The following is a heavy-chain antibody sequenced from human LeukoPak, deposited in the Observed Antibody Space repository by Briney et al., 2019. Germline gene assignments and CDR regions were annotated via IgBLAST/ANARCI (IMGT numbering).Heavy chain of an antibody. CDR2: IYYSGST. V-gene: IGHV4-39*01. Sequence: PSETLSLTCTVSGGSISSCCYYWGWIRQPPGKGLEWIGSIYYSGSTYYNPSLKSRITISLDTSKIQFSLKLSAVTATDTAVYYCARQGDSGRAFDIWGQGTVVTVSS. J-gene: IGHJ3*02. D-gene: IGHD2-21*01. CDR1: GGSISSCCYY. CDR3: ARQGDSGRAFDI.